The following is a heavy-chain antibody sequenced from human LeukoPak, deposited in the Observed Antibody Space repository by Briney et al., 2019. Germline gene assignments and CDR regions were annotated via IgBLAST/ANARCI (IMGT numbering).Heavy chain of an antibody. CDR3: ATDTYYYSSGSFAY. V-gene: IGHV1-8*01. CDR2: MNPSSGNT. D-gene: IGHD3-10*01. CDR1: GYTFTSYD. J-gene: IGHJ4*02. Sequence: VASVKVSRKASGYTFTSYDINWVRQATGQGPEWMGWMNPSSGNTGFAQRFQGRVTRTRDTSIKTAYLELSSVTSEDTAVYYCATDTYYYSSGSFAYWGQGTLVTVSS.